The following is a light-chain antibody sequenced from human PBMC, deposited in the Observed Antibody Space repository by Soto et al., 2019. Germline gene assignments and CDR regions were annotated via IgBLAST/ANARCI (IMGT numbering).Light chain of an antibody. CDR2: GAS. V-gene: IGKV3-20*01. J-gene: IGKJ1*01. CDR3: HQFRNSPSM. CDR1: QSVSSTY. Sequence: EIVLTQSPGTLSLSPGERATLSCRASQSVSSTYLAWYQQKPGQAPRLLIYGASSRATGIPDRFSGSASGTDFTLTISRLEPEDFAVYYCHQFRNSPSMFGHGTKVEIK.